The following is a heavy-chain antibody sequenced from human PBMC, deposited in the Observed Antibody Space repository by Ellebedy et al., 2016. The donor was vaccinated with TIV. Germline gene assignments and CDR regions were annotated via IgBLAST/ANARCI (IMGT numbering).Heavy chain of an antibody. D-gene: IGHD1-7*01. J-gene: IGHJ4*02. CDR3: ARDSEEPSLHELELRQGLGY. Sequence: ASVKVSXKASGYTFTSYGISWVRQAPGQGLEWMGWISAYNGNTNYAQKLQGRVTMTTDTSTSTAYMELRSLRSDDTAVYYCARDSEEPSLHELELRQGLGYWGQGTLVTVSS. CDR1: GYTFTSYG. V-gene: IGHV1-18*01. CDR2: ISAYNGNT.